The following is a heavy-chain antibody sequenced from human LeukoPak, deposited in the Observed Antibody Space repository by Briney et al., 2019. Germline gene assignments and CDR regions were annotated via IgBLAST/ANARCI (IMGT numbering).Heavy chain of an antibody. Sequence: SETLSLTCAVYGGSFSGYYWSWIRQPPGKGLEWIGEINHSRSTNYNPSLKSRVTISVDTSKNQFSLKLSSVTAADTAVYYCARGLVTVVAAIYYFDYWGQGTLVTVSS. CDR1: GGSFSGYY. CDR2: INHSRST. V-gene: IGHV4-34*01. CDR3: ARGLVTVVAAIYYFDY. D-gene: IGHD2-15*01. J-gene: IGHJ4*02.